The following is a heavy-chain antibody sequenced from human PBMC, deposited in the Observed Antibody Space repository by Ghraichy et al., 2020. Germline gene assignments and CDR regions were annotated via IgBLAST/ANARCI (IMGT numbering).Heavy chain of an antibody. D-gene: IGHD4-17*01. CDR2: INHSGST. J-gene: IGHJ3*02. V-gene: IGHV4-34*01. CDR1: GGSFSGYY. CDR3: AREREDYGDSTDAFDI. Sequence: SETLSLTCAVYGGSFSGYYWSWIRQPPGKGLEWIGEINHSGSTNYNPSLKSRVTISVDTSKNQFSLKLSSVTAADTAVYYCAREREDYGDSTDAFDIWGQGTMVTVSS.